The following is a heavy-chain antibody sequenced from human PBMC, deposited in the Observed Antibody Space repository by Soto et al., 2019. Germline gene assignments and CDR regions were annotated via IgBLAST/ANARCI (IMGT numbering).Heavy chain of an antibody. V-gene: IGHV4-59*01. CDR1: GGSISSYY. J-gene: IGHJ4*02. Sequence: QVQLQESGPGLVKPSETLSLTCTVSGGSISSYYWSWIRQPPGKGLEWIGYIYYSGSTNYNPSLKSRVPISVDTSKNQFSVKLSSVTAADTAVYYCARESRGDTRGFDYWGQGTLVTVSS. D-gene: IGHD3-10*01. CDR3: ARESRGDTRGFDY. CDR2: IYYSGST.